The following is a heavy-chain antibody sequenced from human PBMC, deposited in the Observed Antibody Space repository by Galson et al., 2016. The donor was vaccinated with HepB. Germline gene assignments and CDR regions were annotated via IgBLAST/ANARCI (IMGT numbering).Heavy chain of an antibody. CDR3: ARDLGRIIDS. Sequence: TLSLTCTVSGGSIRSGGYYWTWIRQHPGKGLEWIGYIFSSGSTYYNPSLKSRVTISIDTSKNQFSLNLSSVTAADTAVYYCARDLGRIIDSWGQGTLVIVSS. J-gene: IGHJ4*02. V-gene: IGHV4-31*03. CDR1: GGSIRSGGYY. CDR2: IFSSGST. D-gene: IGHD5-24*01.